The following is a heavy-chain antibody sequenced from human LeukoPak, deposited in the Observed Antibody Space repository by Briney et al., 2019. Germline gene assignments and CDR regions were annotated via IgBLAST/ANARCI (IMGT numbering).Heavy chain of an antibody. J-gene: IGHJ4*02. Sequence: PGRSLRLSCAASGFTFSSHGMHWVRQAPGKGLEWVAVISYDGSNKYSADSVKGRFTISRDNSKNTLYLQMNSLRAEDTAVYYCARRAGAYSHPYDYWGQGTLVTVSS. D-gene: IGHD4/OR15-4a*01. CDR3: ARRAGAYSHPYDY. V-gene: IGHV3-30*03. CDR2: ISYDGSNK. CDR1: GFTFSSHG.